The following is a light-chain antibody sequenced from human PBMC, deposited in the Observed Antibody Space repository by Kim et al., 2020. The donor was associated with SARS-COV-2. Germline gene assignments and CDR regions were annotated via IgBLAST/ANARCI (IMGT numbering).Light chain of an antibody. V-gene: IGLV2-11*01. CDR3: CSYGGRYTV. J-gene: IGLJ3*02. CDR2: DVN. CDR1: SSEVGGVNF. Sequence: QSALTQPRSVSGSPGQSVTISCSGTSSEVGGVNFVSWYQQHPGKAPKLMIFDVNKRPSGVPDRFSGSQSGNTASLAISGLQVEDESVYYCCSYGGRYTVFGGGTQLTVL.